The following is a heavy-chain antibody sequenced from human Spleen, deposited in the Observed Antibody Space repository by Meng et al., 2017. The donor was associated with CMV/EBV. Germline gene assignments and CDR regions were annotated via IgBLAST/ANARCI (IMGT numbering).Heavy chain of an antibody. J-gene: IGHJ4*02. V-gene: IGHV3-33*06. CDR3: AKHLAFGPDLIISTPFDY. CDR2: IGYDGSDE. Sequence: FSTQDMHWVRQAPGKGLEWVAGIGYDGSDEYYTDSVKGRFTISRDNSANTLHLNLNSVRAEDTAVYYCAKHLAFGPDLIISTPFDYWGQGTLVTVSS. CDR1: FSTQD. D-gene: IGHD3-16*01.